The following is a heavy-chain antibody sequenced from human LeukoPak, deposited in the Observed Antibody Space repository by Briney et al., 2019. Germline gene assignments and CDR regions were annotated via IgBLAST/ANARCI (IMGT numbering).Heavy chain of an antibody. CDR1: GYTFTSYY. V-gene: IGHV1-46*01. CDR2: INPSGGST. D-gene: IGHD1-26*01. Sequence: ASVKVSCKASGYTFTSYYMHWVRQAPGQGLEWMGIINPSGGSTSYAQKFQGRVTMTRDMSTSTVYMELSSLRSEDTAVYYCARDGGWKLLAHWFDPWGQGTLVTVSS. J-gene: IGHJ5*02. CDR3: ARDGGWKLLAHWFDP.